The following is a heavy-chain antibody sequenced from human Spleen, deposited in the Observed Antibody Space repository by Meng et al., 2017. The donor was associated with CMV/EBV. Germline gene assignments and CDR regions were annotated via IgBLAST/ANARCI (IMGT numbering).Heavy chain of an antibody. CDR1: GDSFMGYY. J-gene: IGHJ4*02. CDR3: ARPRIGGYFDY. CDR2: INHRGTS. D-gene: IGHD3-22*01. V-gene: IGHV4-34*01. Sequence: SETLSLTCAVYGDSFMGYYWTWIRQPPGKGLEWIGEINHRGTSNCIPSLKSRVTISVDTSKNQFSLKLSSVTAADTAVYYCARPRIGGYFDYWGQGTLVTVSS.